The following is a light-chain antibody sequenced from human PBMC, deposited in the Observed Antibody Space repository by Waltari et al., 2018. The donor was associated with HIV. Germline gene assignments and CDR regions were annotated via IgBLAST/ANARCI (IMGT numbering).Light chain of an antibody. CDR3: SSWDDSLNGVWV. V-gene: IGLV1-44*01. CDR1: HFNIGANT. Sequence: TISCSGSHFNIGANTVNWYQQVPGMAPKLLIYSDHQRPPGVPDRFSGSKSGTSATLAISGLQSEDGANYDCSSWDDSLNGVWVFGGGTKVTVL. J-gene: IGLJ2*01. CDR2: SDH.